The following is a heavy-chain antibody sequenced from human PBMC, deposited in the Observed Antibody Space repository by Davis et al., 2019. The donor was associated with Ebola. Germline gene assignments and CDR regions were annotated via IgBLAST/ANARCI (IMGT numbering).Heavy chain of an antibody. Sequence: ASVKVSCKASGYTFTGYYIHWVRQAPGQGLEWMGWINPNSGGTNYAQKFQGRVTMTRDTSISTAYMELSRLRSDDTAVYYCARDRAGTAHMDVWGKGTTVTVSS. CDR2: INPNSGGT. CDR1: GYTFTGYY. V-gene: IGHV1-2*02. D-gene: IGHD1-7*01. J-gene: IGHJ6*03. CDR3: ARDRAGTAHMDV.